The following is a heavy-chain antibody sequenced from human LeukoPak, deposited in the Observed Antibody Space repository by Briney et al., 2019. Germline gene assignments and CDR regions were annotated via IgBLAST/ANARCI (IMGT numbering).Heavy chain of an antibody. CDR2: FSAYNGNT. CDR1: GYTFTSFV. D-gene: IGHD3-10*01. CDR3: ARTYGSGSYYNGLIDY. Sequence: ASVKVSCKASGYTFTSFVVTWGRQAPGQGFRGWGWFSAYNGNTNYAQKLQGRVTMTTDTSTSTAYMELRSLRSDDTAVYYCARTYGSGSYYNGLIDYWGQGTLVTVSS. V-gene: IGHV1-18*01. J-gene: IGHJ4*02.